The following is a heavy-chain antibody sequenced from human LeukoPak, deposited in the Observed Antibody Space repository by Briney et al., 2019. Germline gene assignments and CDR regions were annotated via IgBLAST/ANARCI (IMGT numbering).Heavy chain of an antibody. CDR3: ARDRGGENCGGDCYSAFDP. CDR2: IYDGGAT. V-gene: IGHV3-53*01. Sequence: PGGSLRLSCPVSGFTVSNDYMSWVRQAPGKGLEWVSVIYDGGATYYADSVRGRFTISRDNFENTLFLQMDNLRAEDTAVYYCARDRGGENCGGDCYSAFDPWGQGTLVTVSS. D-gene: IGHD2-21*02. CDR1: GFTVSNDY. J-gene: IGHJ5*02.